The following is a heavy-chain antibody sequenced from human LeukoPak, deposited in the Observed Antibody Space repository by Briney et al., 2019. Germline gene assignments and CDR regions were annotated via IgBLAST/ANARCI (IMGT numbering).Heavy chain of an antibody. CDR1: GGTFSSYA. J-gene: IGHJ6*04. CDR3: ARDSYGSGNCMDV. V-gene: IGHV1-69*06. D-gene: IGHD3-10*01. Sequence: GASVKVSCKASGGTFSSYAISWVRQAPGQGLEWMGGIIPIFGTANYAQKFHGRVTITADKSTSTAYMELSSLRSEDTAVYYCARDSYGSGNCMDVWGKGTTVTVSS. CDR2: IIPIFGTA.